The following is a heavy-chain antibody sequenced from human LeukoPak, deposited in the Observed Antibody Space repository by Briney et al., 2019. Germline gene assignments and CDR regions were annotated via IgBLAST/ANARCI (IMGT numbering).Heavy chain of an antibody. J-gene: IGHJ6*03. Sequence: ASVKVSCKASGYTITNNYMHWVRQAPGQGLEWMGVINPSGTGTSYAQKFQGRITMSRDTSTSTAYMELSSLRSEDTAVYYCARDGVEQLGTYYYYYYYMDVWGKGTTVTVSS. D-gene: IGHD6-6*01. CDR3: ARDGVEQLGTYYYYYYYMDV. V-gene: IGHV1-46*01. CDR2: INPSGTGT. CDR1: GYTITNNY.